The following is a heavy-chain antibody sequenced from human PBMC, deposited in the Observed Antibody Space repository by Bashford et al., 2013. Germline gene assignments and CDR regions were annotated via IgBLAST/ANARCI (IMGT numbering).Heavy chain of an antibody. V-gene: IGHV5-51*01. CDR1: GYSFTSYW. J-gene: IGHJ3*02. D-gene: IGHD2-2*01. CDR2: IYPGDSDT. CDR3: ARLTSRSWGVVPAAMSVFDAFDI. Sequence: GESLKISCKGSGYSFTSYWIGWVRQMPGKGLEWMGIIYPGDSDTRYSPSFQGQVTISADKSISTAYLQWSSLKASDTAMYYCARLTSRSWGVVPAAMSVFDAFDIWGQGTMVTVSS.